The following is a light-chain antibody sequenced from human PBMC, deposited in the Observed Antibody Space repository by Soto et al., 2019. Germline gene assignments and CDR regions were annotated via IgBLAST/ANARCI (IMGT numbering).Light chain of an antibody. CDR1: QSLLYSLNNKNY. Sequence: DIVMTQSPDSLAVSLGERASINCKSSQSLLYSLNNKNYLAWYQHKPGQPPKLLISLASTRESGVPDRFSGSGSGTDFTLTINNLQAEDVAVYFCQQYLSIPRTFGQGTKVEIK. CDR3: QQYLSIPRT. CDR2: LAS. V-gene: IGKV4-1*01. J-gene: IGKJ1*01.